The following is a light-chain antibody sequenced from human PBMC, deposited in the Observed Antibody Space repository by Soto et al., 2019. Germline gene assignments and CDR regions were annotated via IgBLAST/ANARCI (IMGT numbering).Light chain of an antibody. CDR3: QQYGEWPLT. V-gene: IGKV3-11*01. Sequence: EIVLTQSPATLSLSPGERATLSCRASQSVSSYLAWYQQKPGQAPRLLIFGASDRATGIPDRFSGSGSGTDFTLTISSLQSEDFAVYYCQQYGEWPLTLGGGTKV. J-gene: IGKJ4*01. CDR1: QSVSSY. CDR2: GAS.